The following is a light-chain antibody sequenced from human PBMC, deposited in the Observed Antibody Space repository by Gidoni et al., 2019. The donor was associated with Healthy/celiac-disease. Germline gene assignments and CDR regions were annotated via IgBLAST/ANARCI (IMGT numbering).Light chain of an antibody. J-gene: IGKJ2*01. CDR1: QDISNY. Sequence: EIHVTQSPFALSASVGDRVTITCQASQDISNYLNWYQQKPGKAPKLLVYDASNLETGGPSRCAGSVSGTDFTFTISSLQPGDIATYYCQRYDNLPYTFGQGTKLEIK. CDR3: QRYDNLPYT. V-gene: IGKV1-33*01. CDR2: DAS.